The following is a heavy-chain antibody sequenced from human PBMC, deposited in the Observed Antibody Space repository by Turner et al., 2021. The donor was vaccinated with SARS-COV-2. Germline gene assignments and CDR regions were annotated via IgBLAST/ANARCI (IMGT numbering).Heavy chain of an antibody. V-gene: IGHV3-30*18. CDR3: AKFMYYYESSGYSTIDY. D-gene: IGHD3-22*01. CDR1: GFTFSRYG. J-gene: IGHJ4*02. Sequence: QVQLVESGGGVVQPGRSLRLPCVASGFTFSRYGMHWVRQAPGKGLEWVAVISYDGSNKYYADSVKGRFTISRDNSKNTLYLQMNSLRAEDTAVYYCAKFMYYYESSGYSTIDYWGQGTLVTVSS. CDR2: ISYDGSNK.